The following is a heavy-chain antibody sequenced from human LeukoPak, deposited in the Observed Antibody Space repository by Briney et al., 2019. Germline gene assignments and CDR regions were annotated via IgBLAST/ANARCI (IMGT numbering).Heavy chain of an antibody. CDR3: ARGYSSSWIYYYYYMDV. Sequence: MSSETLPLTCTVSGYSISSGYYWGWIRQPPGKGLEWIGSIYHSGSTYYNPSLKSRVTISVDTSKNQFSLKLSSVTAADTAVYYCARGYSSSWIYYYYYMDVWGKGTTVTISS. V-gene: IGHV4-38-2*02. CDR2: IYHSGST. D-gene: IGHD6-6*01. CDR1: GYSISSGYY. J-gene: IGHJ6*03.